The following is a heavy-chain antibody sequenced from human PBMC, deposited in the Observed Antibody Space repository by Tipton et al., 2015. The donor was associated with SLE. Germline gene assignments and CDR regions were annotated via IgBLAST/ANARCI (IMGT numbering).Heavy chain of an antibody. D-gene: IGHD6-13*01. J-gene: IGHJ4*02. V-gene: IGHV4-38-2*02. CDR2: IYHSGST. CDR1: GYSISSGYY. Sequence: TLSLTCTVSGYSISSGYYWGWIRQPPGKGLEWIGCIYHSGSTYYNPSLKSRVTISVDTSKNQFSLKLSSVTAADTAVYYCASEQQLADFDYWGQGTLVTVSS. CDR3: ASEQQLADFDY.